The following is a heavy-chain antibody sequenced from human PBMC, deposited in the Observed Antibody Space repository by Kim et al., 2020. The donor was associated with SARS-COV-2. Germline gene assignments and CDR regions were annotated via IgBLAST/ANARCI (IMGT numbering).Heavy chain of an antibody. D-gene: IGHD1-26*01. Sequence: GGSLRLSCAASGFTFSSYGMHWVRQAPGKGLEWVAVIWYDGSNKYYADSVKGRFTISRDNSKNTLYLQMNSLRAEDTAVYYCARDLGQWEPQHLFDYWGQGTLVTVSS. CDR1: GFTFSSYG. V-gene: IGHV3-33*01. J-gene: IGHJ4*02. CDR3: ARDLGQWEPQHLFDY. CDR2: IWYDGSNK.